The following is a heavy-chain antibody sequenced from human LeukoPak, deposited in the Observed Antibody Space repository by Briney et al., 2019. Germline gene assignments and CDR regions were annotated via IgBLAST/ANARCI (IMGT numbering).Heavy chain of an antibody. J-gene: IGHJ4*02. CDR2: IWSDGSDE. Sequence: PGGSLRLSCAASGFTLSSYGMHWVRQAPGKGLEWVAVIWSDGSDEYYGDSVKGRFTISRDNSGNTLYLQMNSLRAEDTAMYYCARGVVGLYAGFDYWGQGTLVTVSS. V-gene: IGHV3-33*01. CDR3: ARGVVGLYAGFDY. D-gene: IGHD2-15*01. CDR1: GFTLSSYG.